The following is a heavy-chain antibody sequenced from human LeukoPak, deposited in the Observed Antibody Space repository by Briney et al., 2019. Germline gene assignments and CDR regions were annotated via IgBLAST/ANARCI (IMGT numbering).Heavy chain of an antibody. CDR1: GGSISSGGYY. D-gene: IGHD2-2*01. Sequence: PSETLSLTCTVSGGSISSGGYYWSWIRQHPGKGLEWIGYIYYSGSTYYNPSLKSRVTISVDTSKNQFSLKLSSVTAAGTAVYYCARDRAYRRPWFDPWGQGTLVTVSS. V-gene: IGHV4-31*03. CDR3: ARDRAYRRPWFDP. J-gene: IGHJ5*02. CDR2: IYYSGST.